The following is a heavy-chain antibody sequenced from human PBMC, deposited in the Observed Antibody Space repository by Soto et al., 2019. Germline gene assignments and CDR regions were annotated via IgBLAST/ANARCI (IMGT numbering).Heavy chain of an antibody. J-gene: IGHJ5*02. D-gene: IGHD3-3*01. CDR1: GFTFSSYG. V-gene: IGHV3-30*18. CDR2: ISYDGSNK. CDR3: AEEPLRFLEWLFGRFDP. Sequence: GGSLRLSCAASGFTFSSYGMHWVRQAPGKGLEWVAVISYDGSNKYYADSVKGRFTISRDNSKNTLYLQMNSLRAEDTAVYYCAEEPLRFLEWLFGRFDPWGQGTLVTVSS.